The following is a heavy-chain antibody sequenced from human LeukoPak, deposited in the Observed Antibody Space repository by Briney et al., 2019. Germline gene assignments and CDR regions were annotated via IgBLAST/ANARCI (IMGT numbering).Heavy chain of an antibody. V-gene: IGHV1-8*01. CDR2: MNPYSVNT. J-gene: IGHJ4*02. CDR3: ARGYYDSSGSYFDY. CDR1: GYTFTSYD. D-gene: IGHD3-22*01. Sequence: ASVKVSCKASGYTFTSYDINWVRQATGQGLEWMGWMNPYSVNTVYAQKFQGRVTMTRNTSISTAYMDLSSLRSEDTAVYYCARGYYDSSGSYFDYWGQGTLVTVSP.